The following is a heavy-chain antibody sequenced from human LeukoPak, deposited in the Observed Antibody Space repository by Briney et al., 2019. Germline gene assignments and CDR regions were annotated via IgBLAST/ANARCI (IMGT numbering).Heavy chain of an antibody. CDR2: FDPEDGET. Sequence: GASVKVSCKLSGYTLTALSMHWVRQAPGKGLEWMGGFDPEDGETIYAQKFQGRVTMTEDTSTDTAYMELSSLRSEDTAVYYCATEDGAAAGREGWFDPWGQGTLVTVSS. J-gene: IGHJ5*02. V-gene: IGHV1-24*01. CDR1: GYTLTALS. CDR3: ATEDGAAAGREGWFDP. D-gene: IGHD6-13*01.